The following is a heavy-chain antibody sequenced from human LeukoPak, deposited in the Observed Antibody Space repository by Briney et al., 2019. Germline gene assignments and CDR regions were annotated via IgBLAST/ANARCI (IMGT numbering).Heavy chain of an antibody. D-gene: IGHD2-2*02. Sequence: PSETLSLTCTVSGGSISKSSYYWGWIRQPPGKGLEWIGSIYYSGSTYYNPSLKSRVTISVDTSKDQFSLKLRSLTAADTAVYYCARRYTASPGERFDYWGQGTLVTVSS. CDR2: IYYSGST. CDR1: GGSISKSSYY. V-gene: IGHV4-39*01. J-gene: IGHJ4*02. CDR3: ARRYTASPGERFDY.